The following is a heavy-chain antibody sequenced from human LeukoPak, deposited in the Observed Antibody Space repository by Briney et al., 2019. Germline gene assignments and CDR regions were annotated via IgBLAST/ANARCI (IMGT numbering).Heavy chain of an antibody. CDR1: GFTFSNAW. D-gene: IGHD3-3*01. V-gene: IGHV3-15*01. CDR2: IKSKTDGGTT. Sequence: GGSLRLSCAASGFTFSNAWMSWVHQAPGKGLEWVGRIKSKTDGGTTDYAAPVKGRFTISRDDSKNTLYLQMNSLKTEDTAVYYCTTVGLYDFWSGYYIPPHYMDVWGKGTTVTVSS. CDR3: TTVGLYDFWSGYYIPPHYMDV. J-gene: IGHJ6*03.